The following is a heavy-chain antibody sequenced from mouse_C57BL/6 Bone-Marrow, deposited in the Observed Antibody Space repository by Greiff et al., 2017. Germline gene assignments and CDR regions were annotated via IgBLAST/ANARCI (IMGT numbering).Heavy chain of an antibody. CDR2: IYPGGGYT. CDR1: GYTFTNYW. D-gene: IGHD2-3*01. V-gene: IGHV1-63*01. CDR3: VRLAGLLRYAMDY. Sequence: QVQLQQSGAELVRPGTSVKMSCKASGYTFTNYWIGWAKQRPGHGLEWIGDIYPGGGYTNYNEKFKGKATLTADKSSSTAYMQFSSLTSEDSAIYYCVRLAGLLRYAMDYWGQGTSVTVSS. J-gene: IGHJ4*01.